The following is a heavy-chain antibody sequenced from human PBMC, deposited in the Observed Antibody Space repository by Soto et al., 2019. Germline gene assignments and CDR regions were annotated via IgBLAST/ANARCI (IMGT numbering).Heavy chain of an antibody. CDR3: AKDGTMVRGVMAPLYYYGMDV. J-gene: IGHJ6*02. V-gene: IGHV3-30*18. Sequence: GSLRHSCAASGFTFSSYGMHWVRQAPGKGLEWVAVISYDGSNKYYADSVKGRFTISRDNSKNTLYLQMNSLRAEDTAVYYCAKDGTMVRGVMAPLYYYGMDVWGQGTTVTVSS. CDR1: GFTFSSYG. CDR2: ISYDGSNK. D-gene: IGHD3-10*01.